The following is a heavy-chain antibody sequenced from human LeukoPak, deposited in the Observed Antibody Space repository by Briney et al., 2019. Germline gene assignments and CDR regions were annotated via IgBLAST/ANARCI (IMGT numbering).Heavy chain of an antibody. CDR1: GGSISSYY. D-gene: IGHD3-3*01. CDR3: ARDPSGGYYRINAFDI. Sequence: SETLSLTCTVSGGSISSYYWSWIRQPPGKGLEWIGYIYYSGSTNYNPSLKSRVTVSVDTSKNQFSLKLSSVTAADTAVYYCARDPSGGYYRINAFDIWGQGTMVTVSS. CDR2: IYYSGST. J-gene: IGHJ3*02. V-gene: IGHV4-59*01.